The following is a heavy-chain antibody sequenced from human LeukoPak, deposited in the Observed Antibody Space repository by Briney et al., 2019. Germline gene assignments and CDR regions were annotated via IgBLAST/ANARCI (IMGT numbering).Heavy chain of an antibody. V-gene: IGHV3-74*01. Sequence: PGGSLRLSCAASGFTFITYAMSWVRQAPGKGLVWVSRISGDGRNINYADSVKGRFTISRDNAKNTLYLQMNTLRVEDTAVYYCTRDLMDYDVSTGLHHYYMDVWAKGPRSPSP. J-gene: IGHJ6*02. CDR2: ISGDGRNI. D-gene: IGHD3-9*01. CDR3: TRDLMDYDVSTGLHHYYMDV. CDR1: GFTFITYA.